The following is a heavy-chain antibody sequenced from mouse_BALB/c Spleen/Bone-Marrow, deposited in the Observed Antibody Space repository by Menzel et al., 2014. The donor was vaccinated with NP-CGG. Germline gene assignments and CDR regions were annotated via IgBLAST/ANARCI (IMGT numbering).Heavy chain of an antibody. CDR1: GFTFSSYG. Sequence: EVMLVESGGDLVKPGGSPKLSCAASGFTFSSYGMSWVRQTPDKRLERVATISSGGSYTYYPDSVKGRFTISRDNAKNTLYLQMSSLKSEDTAMYYCARDFITTDAMDYWGQGTSVTVSS. CDR3: ARDFITTDAMDY. D-gene: IGHD1-1*01. CDR2: ISSGGSYT. V-gene: IGHV5-6*02. J-gene: IGHJ4*01.